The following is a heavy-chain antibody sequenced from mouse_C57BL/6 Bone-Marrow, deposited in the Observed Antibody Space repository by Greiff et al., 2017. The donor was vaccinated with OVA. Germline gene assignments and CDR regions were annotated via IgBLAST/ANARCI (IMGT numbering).Heavy chain of an antibody. D-gene: IGHD1-1*01. CDR3: AIYYGSSYGWYFDV. J-gene: IGHJ1*03. CDR1: GYTFTSYG. CDR2: IYPRSGNT. Sequence: QVHVKQSGAELARPGASVKLSCKASGYTFTSYGISWVKQRTGQGLEWIGEIYPRSGNTYYNEKFKGKATLTADKSSSTAYMELRSLTSEDSAVYFCAIYYGSSYGWYFDVWGTGTTVTVSS. V-gene: IGHV1-81*01.